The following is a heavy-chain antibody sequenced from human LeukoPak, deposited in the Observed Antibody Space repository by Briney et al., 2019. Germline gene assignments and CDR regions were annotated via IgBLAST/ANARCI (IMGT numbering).Heavy chain of an antibody. CDR3: AKAPNSGGNCYDASDV. Sequence: GGSLRLSCAASGFIFSSYAMSWVRQAPGKGLEWVSAISGSGATTYYTDSAKGRFTISRDNSKITLYLQMDSLRAEDTAMYYCAKAPNSGGNCYDASDVWGQGTMVTVSS. D-gene: IGHD2-15*01. CDR2: ISGSGATT. V-gene: IGHV3-23*01. CDR1: GFIFSSYA. J-gene: IGHJ3*01.